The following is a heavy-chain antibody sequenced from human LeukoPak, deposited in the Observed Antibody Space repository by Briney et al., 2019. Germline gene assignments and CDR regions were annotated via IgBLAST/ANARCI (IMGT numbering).Heavy chain of an antibody. CDR1: GYTFTSYA. Sequence: ASVKVSCKASGYTFTSYAMHWVRQVSGQRLEWMGWINAANGNTKYSEKLKGRLTISRDTSATTVYMELTSLRSEDTALYYCARESFGSSRPSDYWGLGTLVTVSS. CDR3: ARESFGSSRPSDY. D-gene: IGHD2-2*01. V-gene: IGHV1-3*01. CDR2: INAANGNT. J-gene: IGHJ4*02.